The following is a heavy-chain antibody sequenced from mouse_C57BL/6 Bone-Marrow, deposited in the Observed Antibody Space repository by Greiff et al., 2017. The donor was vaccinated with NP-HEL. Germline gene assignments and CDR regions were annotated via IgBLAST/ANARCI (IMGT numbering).Heavy chain of an antibody. CDR2: ILPGSGST. V-gene: IGHV1-9*01. CDR1: GYTFTGYW. Sequence: VKLMESGAELMKPGASVKLSCKATGYTFTGYWIEWVKQRPGHGLEWIGEILPGSGSTNYNEKFKGKATFTADTSSNTAYMQLSSLTTEDSAIYYCAREIITTVVAPYAMDYWGQGTSVTVSS. CDR3: AREIITTVVAPYAMDY. J-gene: IGHJ4*01. D-gene: IGHD1-1*01.